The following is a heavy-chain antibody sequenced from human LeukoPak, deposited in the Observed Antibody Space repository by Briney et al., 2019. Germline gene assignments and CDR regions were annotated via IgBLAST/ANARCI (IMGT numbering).Heavy chain of an antibody. CDR1: GFTFSSYA. J-gene: IGHJ4*02. D-gene: IGHD3-9*01. V-gene: IGHV3-23*01. Sequence: GGSLRLSCAASGFTFSSYAMSWVRQTPGEGLEWVSAISGSGGSTYYADSVKGRFTISRDNSKNTLYLQMNSLRAEDTAVYYCAKTANYDILTGYYSAFDYWGQGTLVTVSS. CDR2: ISGSGGST. CDR3: AKTANYDILTGYYSAFDY.